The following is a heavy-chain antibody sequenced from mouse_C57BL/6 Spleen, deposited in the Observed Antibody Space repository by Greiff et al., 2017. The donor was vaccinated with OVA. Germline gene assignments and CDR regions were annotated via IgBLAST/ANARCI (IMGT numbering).Heavy chain of an antibody. J-gene: IGHJ1*03. CDR3: ARSHYGSSWYFDV. V-gene: IGHV1-55*01. CDR2: IYPGSGST. CDR1: GYTFTSYW. Sequence: VQLQQPGAELVKPGASVKMSCKASGYTFTSYWITWVKQRPGQGLEWIGDIYPGSGSTNYNEKFKSKATLTVDTSSSTAYMQLSSLTSEDSAVYYCARSHYGSSWYFDVWGTGTTVTVSS. D-gene: IGHD1-1*01.